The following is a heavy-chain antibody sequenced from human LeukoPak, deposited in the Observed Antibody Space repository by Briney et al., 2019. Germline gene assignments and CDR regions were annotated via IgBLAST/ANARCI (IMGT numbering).Heavy chain of an antibody. Sequence: SECLSLTCTVSGGSISSYYWSRIRQPPGKGLEWIGYIFYSVSTNYNPSLKSRVTISVDTSKNQFSLKLRSVTAADTAVYYCARDPGGIAAAGTLAYNWFDPWGQGTLVTDSP. V-gene: IGHV4-59*01. J-gene: IGHJ5*02. D-gene: IGHD6-13*01. CDR3: ARDPGGIAAAGTLAYNWFDP. CDR1: GGSISSYY. CDR2: IFYSVST.